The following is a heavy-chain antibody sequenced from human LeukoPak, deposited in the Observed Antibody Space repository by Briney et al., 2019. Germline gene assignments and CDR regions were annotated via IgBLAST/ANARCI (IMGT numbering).Heavy chain of an antibody. CDR3: AKVNAWNHLDSPFDY. CDR2: ISYDGSNK. J-gene: IGHJ4*02. CDR1: GFTFSSYG. D-gene: IGHD1-14*01. V-gene: IGHV3-30*18. Sequence: QPGGSLRLSCAASGFTFSSYGMHWVRQAPGKGLEWVAVISYDGSNKYYADSVKGRFTISRDNSKNTLYLQMNSLRAEDTAVYYCAKVNAWNHLDSPFDYWGQGTLVTVSS.